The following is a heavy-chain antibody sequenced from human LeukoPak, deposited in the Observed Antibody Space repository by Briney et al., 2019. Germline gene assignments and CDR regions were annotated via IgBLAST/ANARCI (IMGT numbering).Heavy chain of an antibody. D-gene: IGHD3-10*01. CDR3: ASDTYYYGSGSYPL. V-gene: IGHV3-53*01. Sequence: TGGSLRLSCAASGFTVSSNYMSWVRQAPGKGLEWVSVIYSGGSTYYADSVKGRFTISRDNSKNTLYLQMNSLRAEDTAVYYCASDTYYYGSGSYPLWGQGTLVTVSS. J-gene: IGHJ4*02. CDR2: IYSGGST. CDR1: GFTVSSNY.